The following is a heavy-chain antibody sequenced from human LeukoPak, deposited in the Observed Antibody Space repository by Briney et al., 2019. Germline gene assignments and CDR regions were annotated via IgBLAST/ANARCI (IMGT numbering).Heavy chain of an antibody. V-gene: IGHV3-7*03. CDR3: ARDVKDIVVVPAAYFDY. CDR1: GFTFSSYW. Sequence: PGGSLRLSCAASGFTFSSYWMSWVRQAPGKGLEWVANIKQDGSEKYYVDSVKGRFTISRDNAKNSLYLQMNSLRAEDTAVYYCARDVKDIVVVPAAYFDYWGQGTLVTVSS. CDR2: IKQDGSEK. D-gene: IGHD2-2*01. J-gene: IGHJ4*02.